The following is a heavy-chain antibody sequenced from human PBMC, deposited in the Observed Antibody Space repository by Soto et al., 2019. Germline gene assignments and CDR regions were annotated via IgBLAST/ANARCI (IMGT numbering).Heavy chain of an antibody. V-gene: IGHV4-38-2*01. Sequence: ASETLSLTCAVSGCSISSHYYWLWIRQPPGKGLEWIGSIHHSGTTYYTPSLKSLVTISMDTSKNHFSLKLTSMTATDTAMYHCARGLYGGTFDYWGPGTPGTGSS. D-gene: IGHD2-15*01. CDR2: IHHSGTT. CDR1: GCSISSHYY. J-gene: IGHJ4*02. CDR3: ARGLYGGTFDY.